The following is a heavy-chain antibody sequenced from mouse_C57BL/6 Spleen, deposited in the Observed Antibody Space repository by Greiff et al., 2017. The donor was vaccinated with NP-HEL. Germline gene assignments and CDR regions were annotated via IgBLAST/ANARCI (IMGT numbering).Heavy chain of an antibody. Sequence: QVQLQQPGAELVKPGASVKLSCKASGYTFTSYWMQWVKQRPGQGLEWIGEIDPSDSYTNYNQKFKGKATLTVDTSSSTAYMQLSSLTSEDSAVYYCARRNSSGYCYAMDYWGQGTSVTVSS. D-gene: IGHD3-2*02. J-gene: IGHJ4*01. V-gene: IGHV1-50*01. CDR3: ARRNSSGYCYAMDY. CDR1: GYTFTSYW. CDR2: IDPSDSYT.